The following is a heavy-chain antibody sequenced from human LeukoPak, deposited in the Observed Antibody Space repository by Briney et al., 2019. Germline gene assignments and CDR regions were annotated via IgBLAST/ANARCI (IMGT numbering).Heavy chain of an antibody. CDR2: INPNSGGT. CDR3: ARFRHIAVAGTPHFDY. Sequence: ASVKVSCKASGYTFTYYHIHWVRHAPGQGLEWMGWINPNSGGTNYAEKFHGRVTMTRDTSISTAYMELSGLRSDDTAVFYCARFRHIAVAGTPHFDYWGQGSLVTVSS. J-gene: IGHJ4*02. CDR1: GYTFTYYH. V-gene: IGHV1-2*02. D-gene: IGHD6-19*01.